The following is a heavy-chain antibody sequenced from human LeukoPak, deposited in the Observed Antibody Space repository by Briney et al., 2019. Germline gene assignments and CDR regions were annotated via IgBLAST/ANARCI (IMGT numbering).Heavy chain of an antibody. V-gene: IGHV3-48*03. CDR1: GFTFSSYE. CDR3: AREVSVTNFDY. J-gene: IGHJ4*02. D-gene: IGHD4-17*01. CDR2: ISSSGSTI. Sequence: GGSLRLSCAASGFTFSSYEMNWVRQAPGKGLEWVSYISSSGSTIYYADSVKGRFTISRDNAKSSLYLQMNSLRAEDTAVYYCAREVSVTNFDYWGQRTLVTVSS.